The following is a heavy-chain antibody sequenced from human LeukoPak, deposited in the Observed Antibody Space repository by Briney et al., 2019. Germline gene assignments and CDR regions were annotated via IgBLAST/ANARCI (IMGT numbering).Heavy chain of an antibody. CDR3: AREGSSGYYLYYYYMDV. V-gene: IGHV4-30-4*08. D-gene: IGHD3-22*01. CDR2: IYYSGST. Sequence: SETLSLTCTVSGGSISSGSYYWSWIRQPPGKGLEWIGYIYYSGSTYYNPSLKSRVTISVDTSKNQFSLKLSSVTAADTAVYYCAREGSSGYYLYYYYMDVWGKGTTVTVSS. CDR1: GGSISSGSYY. J-gene: IGHJ6*03.